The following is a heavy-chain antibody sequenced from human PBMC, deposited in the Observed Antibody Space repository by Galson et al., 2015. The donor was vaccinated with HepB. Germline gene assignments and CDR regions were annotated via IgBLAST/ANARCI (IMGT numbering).Heavy chain of an antibody. CDR2: IWYDGSNK. J-gene: IGHJ2*01. CDR3: ASLPRGETVPGLLHSYWYFDL. V-gene: IGHV3-33*01. CDR1: GFTFSSYG. D-gene: IGHD2-21*01. Sequence: SLRLSCAASGFTFSSYGMHWVRQAPGKGLEWVAVIWYDGSNKYYADSVKGRFTISRDNSKNTLYLQMNSLRAEDTAVYYCASLPRGETVPGLLHSYWYFDLWGRGTLVTVSS.